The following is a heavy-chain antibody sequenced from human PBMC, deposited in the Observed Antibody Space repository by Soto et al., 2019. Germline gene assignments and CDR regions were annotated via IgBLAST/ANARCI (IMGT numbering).Heavy chain of an antibody. CDR1: GGYFRGHY. V-gene: IGHV4-34*01. D-gene: IGHD2-2*01. J-gene: IGHJ6*02. CDR3: ARLGVPAAIYYYYGRDV. Sequence: PFETISLTYTVYGGYFRGHYWSWLRQPPGKGLEWIGEINHSGSTNYNPSLKSRVTISVDTSKNQFSLKLSSVTAADTAVYYCARLGVPAAIYYYYGRDVCGQGTTVTVSS. CDR2: INHSGST.